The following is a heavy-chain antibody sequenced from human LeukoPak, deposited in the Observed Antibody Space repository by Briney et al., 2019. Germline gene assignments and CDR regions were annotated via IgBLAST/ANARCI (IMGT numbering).Heavy chain of an antibody. CDR3: ARDCSSTSCYRGAFDI. Sequence: NSSETLSLTCTVSGYSISSGYYWGWIRQPPGKGLEWIGYIYYSGSTNYNPSLKSRVTISVDTSKNQFSLKLSSVTAADTAVYYCARDCSSTSCYRGAFDIWGQGTMVTVSS. V-gene: IGHV4-61*01. CDR2: IYYSGST. D-gene: IGHD2-2*01. J-gene: IGHJ3*02. CDR1: GYSISSGYY.